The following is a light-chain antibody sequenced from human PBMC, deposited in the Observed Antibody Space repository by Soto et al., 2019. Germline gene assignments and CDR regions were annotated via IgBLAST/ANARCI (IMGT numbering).Light chain of an antibody. V-gene: IGLV2-11*01. CDR2: DVS. CDR3: CSYAGSNVWV. J-gene: IGLJ3*02. CDR1: SSDVGDYNY. Sequence: QSALTQPRSVSGSPGQSVTISCTGTSSDVGDYNYVSWYQQHPGKAPKLMIYDVSKRSGVPNRFSGSKSGNTASLTISGLQAEDEADYYCCSYAGSNVWVFGGGTKLTVL.